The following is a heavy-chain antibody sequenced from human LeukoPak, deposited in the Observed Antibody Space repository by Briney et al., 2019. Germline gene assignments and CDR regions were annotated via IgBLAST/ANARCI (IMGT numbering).Heavy chain of an antibody. Sequence: GGSLRLSCAASGFTFSDYNMGWMRQAPGQGLQGVSYTRNSVNNMFYADSVKGRFTISRDNAKYSVYLQMNSLRAEDTAVYFCARDRHRYRGINGDGDAFDIWGQGTMVTVSS. V-gene: IGHV3-11*01. D-gene: IGHD5-12*01. CDR3: ARDRHRYRGINGDGDAFDI. CDR1: GFTFSDYN. J-gene: IGHJ3*02. CDR2: TRNSVNNM.